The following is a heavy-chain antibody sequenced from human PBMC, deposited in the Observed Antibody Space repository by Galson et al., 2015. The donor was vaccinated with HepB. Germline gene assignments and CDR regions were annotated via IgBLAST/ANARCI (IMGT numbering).Heavy chain of an antibody. D-gene: IGHD6-19*01. CDR1: GYSFTSYW. Sequence: QSGAEVKKPGESLRISCKGSGYSFTSYWISWVRQMPGKGLEWMGRIDPSDSYTNYSPSFQGHVTISADKSISTAYLQWSSLKASDTAMYYCARRGFPSSGWHYFDYWGQGTLVTVSS. CDR2: IDPSDSYT. J-gene: IGHJ4*02. CDR3: ARRGFPSSGWHYFDY. V-gene: IGHV5-10-1*01.